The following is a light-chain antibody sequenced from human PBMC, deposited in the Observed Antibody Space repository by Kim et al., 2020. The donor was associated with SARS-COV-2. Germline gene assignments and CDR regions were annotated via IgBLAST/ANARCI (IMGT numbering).Light chain of an antibody. Sequence: ASVGERVTITCRASQGIRNYLACFQQKPGKVPKHLIYAASSLQRGGPSRFSGSGSGTEFSLTIRSLQPEDFATYYCVQHKDYPHTFGGGTKMEIK. J-gene: IGKJ4*01. CDR1: QGIRNY. V-gene: IGKV1-17*03. CDR3: VQHKDYPHT. CDR2: AAS.